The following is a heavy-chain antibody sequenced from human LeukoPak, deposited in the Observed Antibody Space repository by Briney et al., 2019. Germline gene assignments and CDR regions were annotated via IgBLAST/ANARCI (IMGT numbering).Heavy chain of an antibody. CDR2: ISSSSSYI. Sequence: GGSLRLSCAASGFTFSNYWMSWVRQAPGKGLEWVSSISSSSSYIYYADSVKGRFTISRDNAKNTLYLQMNSLRAEDTAVYYCATLLGGYSYGLLFDYWGQGTLVTVSS. V-gene: IGHV3-21*04. J-gene: IGHJ4*02. D-gene: IGHD5-18*01. CDR3: ATLLGGYSYGLLFDY. CDR1: GFTFSNYW.